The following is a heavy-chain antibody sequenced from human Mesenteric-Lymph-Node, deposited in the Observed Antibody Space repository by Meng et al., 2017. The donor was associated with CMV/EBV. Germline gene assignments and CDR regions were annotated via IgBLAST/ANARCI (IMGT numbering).Heavy chain of an antibody. Sequence: SQTLSLTCAISGDTVSSNSVAWNWIRQSPSRGLEWLGRTYYGSKWYDDYADSVKGRISIDADTSKNQVSLQLNSVTPEDTAVYYCARLPRLAVVDYFDCWGQGTLVTVSS. J-gene: IGHJ4*02. V-gene: IGHV6-1*01. CDR1: GDTVSSNSVA. CDR3: ARLPRLAVVDYFDC. CDR2: TYYGSKWYD. D-gene: IGHD6-19*01.